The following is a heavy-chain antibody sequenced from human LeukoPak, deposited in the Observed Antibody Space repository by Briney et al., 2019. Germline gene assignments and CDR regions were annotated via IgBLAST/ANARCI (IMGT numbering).Heavy chain of an antibody. CDR3: AKKVVVGATSPYSDFQD. J-gene: IGHJ1*01. CDR1: GFTFSSYA. V-gene: IGHV3-23*01. D-gene: IGHD1-26*01. CDR2: ISGSGVTT. Sequence: GGSLRLSCVASGFTFSSYAMSWVRQAPGKGLEWVSAISGSGVTTNYAGSVKGRFSISRDNSKNTLYLQMNSLRAEDTALYYCAKKVVVGATSPYSDFQDWGQGTLVTVSS.